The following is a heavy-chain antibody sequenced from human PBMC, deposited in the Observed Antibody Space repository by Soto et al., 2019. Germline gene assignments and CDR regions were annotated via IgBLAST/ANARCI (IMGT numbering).Heavy chain of an antibody. Sequence: SETLSLTCTVSGGSISGYFWSWIRQPAGKGLEWTGRIYTTGSTNFNPSLKGRVSMSVDTSKNQFSLKLSSVTAADTAVYYCARGLPGYSSSSGAVFDFWGQGTLVTVSS. V-gene: IGHV4-4*07. D-gene: IGHD6-6*01. CDR1: GGSISGYF. CDR2: IYTTGST. CDR3: ARGLPGYSSSSGAVFDF. J-gene: IGHJ4*02.